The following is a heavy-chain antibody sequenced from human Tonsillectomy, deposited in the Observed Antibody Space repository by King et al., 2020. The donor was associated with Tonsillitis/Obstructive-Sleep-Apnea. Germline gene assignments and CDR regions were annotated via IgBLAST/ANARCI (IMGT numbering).Heavy chain of an antibody. D-gene: IGHD3-22*01. Sequence: QLVQSGGEVKKPGASVKVSCMASGYTFTNYGISWVRQAPGQGLEWMGWISAYNGNTNYAQKLQGRDTMTTDTSTSTAYMEVRSLRSDDTAVYYCARDSMSHYFDSSAYYTFDYWGQGTLVTVSS. J-gene: IGHJ4*02. CDR3: ARDSMSHYFDSSAYYTFDY. CDR1: GYTFTNYG. V-gene: IGHV1-18*01. CDR2: ISAYNGNT.